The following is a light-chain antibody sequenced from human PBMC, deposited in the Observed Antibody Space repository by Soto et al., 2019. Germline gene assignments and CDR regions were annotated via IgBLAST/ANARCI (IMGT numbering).Light chain of an antibody. V-gene: IGKV3-11*01. J-gene: IGKJ4*01. CDR2: DGS. CDR1: QRVSSY. CDR3: QQRSNWPLT. Sequence: TQSPSTLSASVGDRVPITCRASQRVSSYLAWYQQRPGQAPRLLIYDGSSRATGIPARFSGSGFGTDFTLTIASLEPEDFAVYYCQQRSNWPLTFGGGTKVDI.